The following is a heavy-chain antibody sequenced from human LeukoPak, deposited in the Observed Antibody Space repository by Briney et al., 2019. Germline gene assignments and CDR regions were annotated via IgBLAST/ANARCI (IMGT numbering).Heavy chain of an antibody. CDR1: GGSFSAYY. J-gene: IGHJ4*02. CDR3: VYYYGSGSVEY. D-gene: IGHD3-10*01. V-gene: IGHV4-34*01. CDR2: INDSGST. Sequence: SETLSLTCAVYGGSFSAYYWSWIRQPPGKGLEWIGEINDSGSTNHNPSLKSRVTMSIDTSKNQFSLKLSSVTAADTAVYYCVYYYGSGSVEYWGQGTLVTVSS.